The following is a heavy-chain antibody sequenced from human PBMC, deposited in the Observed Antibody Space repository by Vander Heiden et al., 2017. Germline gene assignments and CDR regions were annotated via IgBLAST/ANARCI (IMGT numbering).Heavy chain of an antibody. Sequence: QITLKESGPTLVKPTQTLTLTCTFSGFSLSTRGVGVGWIRQPPGKALEWLALIYWDDDKRYSPSLKSRLTITKDTSKNQVVLTMTNMDPVDTATYYCAHTYSYGSINTFDYWGQGTLVTVSS. J-gene: IGHJ4*02. V-gene: IGHV2-5*02. D-gene: IGHD5-18*01. CDR2: IYWDDDK. CDR3: AHTYSYGSINTFDY. CDR1: GFSLSTRGVG.